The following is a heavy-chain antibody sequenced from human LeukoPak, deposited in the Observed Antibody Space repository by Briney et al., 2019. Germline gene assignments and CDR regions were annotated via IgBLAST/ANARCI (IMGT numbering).Heavy chain of an antibody. Sequence: TGGSLRLSCAASSFTFSRYWMSWGRQAPGMGLEWVANINEGANAKYYVDSVKGRFTISRDNAKNSLYLQMNSLRVEDTAVYYCARVGYNDYDLDYWGQGALVTVSS. CDR2: INEGANAK. J-gene: IGHJ4*02. CDR1: SFTFSRYW. D-gene: IGHD5-12*01. CDR3: ARVGYNDYDLDY. V-gene: IGHV3-7*01.